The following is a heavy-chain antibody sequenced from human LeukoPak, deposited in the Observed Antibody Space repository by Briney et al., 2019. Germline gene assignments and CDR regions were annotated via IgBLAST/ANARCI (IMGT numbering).Heavy chain of an antibody. J-gene: IGHJ4*02. D-gene: IGHD3-22*01. V-gene: IGHV1-18*01. CDR3: ARSADYDSSGYYYDSDY. CDR1: GYTFTSYG. CDR2: ISAYNGNT. Sequence: GASVEVSCKASGYTFTSYGISWVRQAPGQGLEWMGWISAYNGNTNYAQKLQGRVTMTTDTSTSTAYMELRSLRSDDTAVYYCARSADYDSSGYYYDSDYWGQGTLVTVSS.